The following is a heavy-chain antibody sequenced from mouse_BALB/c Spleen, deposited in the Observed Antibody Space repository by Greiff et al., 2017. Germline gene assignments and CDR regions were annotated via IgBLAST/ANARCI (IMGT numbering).Heavy chain of an antibody. CDR2: ISSGGST. Sequence: EVKLVESGGGLVKPGGSLKLSCAASGFTFSSYAMSWVRQTPEKRLEWVASISSGGSTYYPDSVKGRFTISRDNARNILYLQMSSLRSEDTAMYYCAREETYYRYEFAYWGQGTLVTVSA. CDR3: AREETYYRYEFAY. V-gene: IGHV5-6-5*01. CDR1: GFTFSSYA. J-gene: IGHJ3*01. D-gene: IGHD2-14*01.